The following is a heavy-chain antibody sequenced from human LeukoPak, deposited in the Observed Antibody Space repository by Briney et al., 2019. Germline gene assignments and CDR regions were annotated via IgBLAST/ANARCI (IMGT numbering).Heavy chain of an antibody. Sequence: SETLSLTCAVYGGSFSGYYWSWIRQPPGKGLEWIGEINHSGSTNYNPSLKSRVTISVDTSKNQFSLKLSSVTAADTAVYYCARALPIAVAGGSGDYWGQGTLVTVSS. CDR3: ARALPIAVAGGSGDY. J-gene: IGHJ4*02. CDR2: INHSGST. V-gene: IGHV4-34*01. D-gene: IGHD6-19*01. CDR1: GGSFSGYY.